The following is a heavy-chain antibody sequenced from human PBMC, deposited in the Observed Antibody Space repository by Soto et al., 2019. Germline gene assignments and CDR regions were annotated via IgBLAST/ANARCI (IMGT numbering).Heavy chain of an antibody. Sequence: EVQLVESGGGLVQTGGSLRISCAASGFTFGKYWMAWVRQAPGKGLEWLANIKRDGSEKYYVDSVKGRFSISRDNAKHSLYLQMSSLRVEDTAVYYCARHDDRDANYWGQGTLVTVSS. D-gene: IGHD3-3*01. CDR1: GFTFGKYW. J-gene: IGHJ4*02. CDR3: ARHDDRDANY. V-gene: IGHV3-7*01. CDR2: IKRDGSEK.